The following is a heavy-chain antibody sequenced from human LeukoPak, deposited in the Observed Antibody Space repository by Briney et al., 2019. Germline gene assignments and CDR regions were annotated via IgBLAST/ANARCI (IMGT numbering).Heavy chain of an antibody. CDR3: AKDSYYDSSGYWGDYYYMDV. J-gene: IGHJ6*03. CDR1: GFTFSSYA. D-gene: IGHD3-22*01. Sequence: GGSLRLSCAASGFTFSSYAMHWVRQAPGKGLEWVAVISYDGSNKYYADSVKGRFTISRDNSKNTLYLQMNSLRAEDTAVYYCAKDSYYDSSGYWGDYYYMDVWGKGTTVTVSS. V-gene: IGHV3-30-3*01. CDR2: ISYDGSNK.